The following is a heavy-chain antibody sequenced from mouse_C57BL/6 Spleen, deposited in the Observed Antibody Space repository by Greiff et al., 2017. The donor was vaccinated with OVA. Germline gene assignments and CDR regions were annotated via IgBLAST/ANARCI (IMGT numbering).Heavy chain of an antibody. CDR3: ARPLYDYDKAWFAY. CDR2: INPNNGGT. J-gene: IGHJ3*01. D-gene: IGHD2-4*01. V-gene: IGHV1-26*01. Sequence: VQLQQSGPELVKPGASVKISCKASGYTFTDYYMNWVKQSHGKSLEWIGDINPNNGGTSYNQKFKGKATLTVDKSSSTAYMELRSLTSEDSAVYYCARPLYDYDKAWFAYWGQGTLVTVSA. CDR1: GYTFTDYY.